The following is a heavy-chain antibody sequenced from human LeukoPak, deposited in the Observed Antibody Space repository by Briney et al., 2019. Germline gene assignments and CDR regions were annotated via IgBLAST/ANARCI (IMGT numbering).Heavy chain of an antibody. Sequence: GGSLRLSCAASGFTFSSYSMNWVRQAPGKGLEWVSYISSSSSTIYYADSVKGRFTISRDNAKNSLYLQMNSLRAEDTAVYYCARDLSIAASLLWGQGTLVTVSS. J-gene: IGHJ4*02. V-gene: IGHV3-48*01. CDR2: ISSSSSTI. D-gene: IGHD6-6*01. CDR1: GFTFSSYS. CDR3: ARDLSIAASLL.